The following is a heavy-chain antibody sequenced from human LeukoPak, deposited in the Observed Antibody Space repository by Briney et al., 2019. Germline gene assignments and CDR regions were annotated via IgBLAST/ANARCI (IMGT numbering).Heavy chain of an antibody. Sequence: GGSLRLSCAASGFTFSSYEMNWVRQAPGKGLECVSYISSSGSTIYYADSVKGRFTISRDNAKNSLYLQMNSLRAEDTAVYYCARDQLGYYGSGSNAKIYWYFDLWGRGTLVTVSS. CDR1: GFTFSSYE. CDR2: ISSSGSTI. CDR3: ARDQLGYYGSGSNAKIYWYFDL. V-gene: IGHV3-48*03. D-gene: IGHD3-10*01. J-gene: IGHJ2*01.